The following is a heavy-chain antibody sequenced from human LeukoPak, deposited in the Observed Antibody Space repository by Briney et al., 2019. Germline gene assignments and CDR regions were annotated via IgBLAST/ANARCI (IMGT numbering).Heavy chain of an antibody. D-gene: IGHD2-15*01. Sequence: GGSLRLSCAAFGFTFSSYWMNWVRQAPGKGLEWVANINQDGSEEYYVDSVKGRFTISGDNAKNSLYLQMNSLRAEDTAVYYCARAKDPLPSSLFASDYWGQGTLVTVSS. CDR3: ARAKDPLPSSLFASDY. V-gene: IGHV3-7*03. J-gene: IGHJ4*02. CDR1: GFTFSSYW. CDR2: INQDGSEE.